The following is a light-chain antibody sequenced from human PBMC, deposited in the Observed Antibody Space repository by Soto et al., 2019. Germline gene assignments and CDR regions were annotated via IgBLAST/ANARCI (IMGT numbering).Light chain of an antibody. V-gene: IGKV3D-15*01. J-gene: IGKJ1*01. Sequence: TLSAAPTSLCAGERATSSCMASHSVSILLAWYQQKPGQAPRLLIYGASTRATGIPARFSGSGSGTEFTLAISSLQSEDFAVYYCQQYSSSPPWTFGQGTKVDNK. CDR2: GAS. CDR3: QQYSSSPPWT. CDR1: HSVSIL.